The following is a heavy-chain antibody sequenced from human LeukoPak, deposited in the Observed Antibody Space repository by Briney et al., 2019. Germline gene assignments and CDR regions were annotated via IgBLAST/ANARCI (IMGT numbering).Heavy chain of an antibody. J-gene: IGHJ5*02. V-gene: IGHV1-69*05. D-gene: IGHD4-11*01. Sequence: SVKVSCKASGGTFSSYAISWVRQAPGQGLEWMGRIIPIFGTANYAQKFQGRVTITTDESTSTAYMELSSLRSEDTAVYYCARNYDDYSKWAWFDPWGQGTLVTVSS. CDR3: ARNYDDYSKWAWFDP. CDR1: GGTFSSYA. CDR2: IIPIFGTA.